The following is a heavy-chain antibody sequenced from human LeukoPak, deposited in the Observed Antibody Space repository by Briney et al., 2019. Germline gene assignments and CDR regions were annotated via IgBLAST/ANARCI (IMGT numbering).Heavy chain of an antibody. Sequence: AGGSLRLSCAASGFTVSSNYMSWVRQAPGKGLEYISVIYSGGITYYADSAKGRFTISRDNSKNTLYLQMTSLRAEDTAVYYCARDSGAGYYFDYWGQGTLVTVSS. D-gene: IGHD7-27*01. CDR3: ARDSGAGYYFDY. J-gene: IGHJ4*02. CDR1: GFTVSSNY. V-gene: IGHV3-66*01. CDR2: IYSGGIT.